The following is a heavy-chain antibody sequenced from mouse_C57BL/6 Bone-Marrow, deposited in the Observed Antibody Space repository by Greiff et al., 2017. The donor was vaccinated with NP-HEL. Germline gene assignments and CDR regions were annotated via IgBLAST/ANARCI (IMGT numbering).Heavy chain of an antibody. CDR1: GFTFSDFY. Sequence: EVKVVESGGGLVQSGRSLRLSCATSGFTFSDFYMEWVRQAPGKGLEWIAASRNKANDYTTEYSASVKGRFIVSRDTSQSILYLQMNALRAEDTAIYYCARDAPDLPDAWYFDVWGTGTTVTVSS. D-gene: IGHD2-1*01. CDR2: SRNKANDYTT. CDR3: ARDAPDLPDAWYFDV. V-gene: IGHV7-1*01. J-gene: IGHJ1*03.